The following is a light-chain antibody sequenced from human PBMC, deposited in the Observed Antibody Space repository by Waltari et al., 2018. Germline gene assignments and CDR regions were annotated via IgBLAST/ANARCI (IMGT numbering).Light chain of an antibody. CDR3: TLYMGSGISV. CDR2: STN. J-gene: IGLJ2*01. V-gene: IGLV8-61*01. CDR1: SGSVSTSNY. Sequence: TVVTQEPSLSVSPGGTVTLTCGLSSGSVSTSNYPSWYQQTPGQAPRMLIYSTNPRPSGLPDRFSGSILGNKAALTITGAQADDESDYYCTLYMGSGISVFGGGTRLTVL.